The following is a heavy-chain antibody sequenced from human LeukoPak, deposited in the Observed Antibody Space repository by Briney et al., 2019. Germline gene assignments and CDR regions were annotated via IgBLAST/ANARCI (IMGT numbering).Heavy chain of an antibody. D-gene: IGHD7-27*01. CDR2: LFYSGNT. V-gene: IGHV4-59*08. CDR1: GGSISSYY. J-gene: IGHJ5*02. CDR3: ARHYSITGGRLSGYWLDP. Sequence: PSETLSLTCTVSGGSISSYYWSWIRQPPGKGLEWIGYLFYSGNTNSNPSLKSRVTISADTSKNQFSLRLNFVTAADTAVYYCARHYSITGGRLSGYWLDPWGQGTLVTVSS.